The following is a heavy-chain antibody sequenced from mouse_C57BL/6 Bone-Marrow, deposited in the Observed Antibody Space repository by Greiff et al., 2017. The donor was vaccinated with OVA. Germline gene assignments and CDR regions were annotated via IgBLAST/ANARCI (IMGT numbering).Heavy chain of an antibody. D-gene: IGHD1-1*01. V-gene: IGHV5-6*03. CDR3: ARGGSNPYAMDY. CDR2: ISSGGSYT. Sequence: EVKLQESGGGLVKPGGSLKLSCAASGFTFSSYGMSWVRQTPDKRLEWVATISSGGSYTYYPDSVKGRFTISRDNAKNTLYLQMSSLKSEDTAMYYCARGGSNPYAMDYWGQGTSVTVSS. CDR1: GFTFSSYG. J-gene: IGHJ4*01.